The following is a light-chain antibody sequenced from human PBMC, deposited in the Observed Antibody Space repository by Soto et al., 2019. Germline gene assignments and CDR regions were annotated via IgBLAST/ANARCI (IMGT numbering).Light chain of an antibody. Sequence: QPVLTRRPSASASLGASVTLTCTLSSGYSNYKVDWYQQRPGKGPRFVMRVGTGGTVGSKGDGIPDRFSVLGSGLNRYLTIKNIQEEDESDYHCGADHGSGSNVVFGGGTKLTVL. CDR2: VGTGGTVG. J-gene: IGLJ2*01. CDR1: SGYSNYK. V-gene: IGLV9-49*01. CDR3: GADHGSGSNVV.